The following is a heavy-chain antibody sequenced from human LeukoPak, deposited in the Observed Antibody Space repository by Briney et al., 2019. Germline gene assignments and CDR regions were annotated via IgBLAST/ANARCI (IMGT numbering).Heavy chain of an antibody. CDR2: IYYSGST. CDR3: ARDSLAYYDFWSGYSDLYYFDY. D-gene: IGHD3-3*01. CDR1: GNSISSGDYY. J-gene: IGHJ4*02. V-gene: IGHV4-39*07. Sequence: SETLSLTCTVSGNSISSGDYYWGWIRQPPGKGLEWIGSIYYSGSTYYNPSLKSRVTISVDTSKNQFSLKLSSVTAADTAVYYCARDSLAYYDFWSGYSDLYYFDYWGQGTLVTVSS.